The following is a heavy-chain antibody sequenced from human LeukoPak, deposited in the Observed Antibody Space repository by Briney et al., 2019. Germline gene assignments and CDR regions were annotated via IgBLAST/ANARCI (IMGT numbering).Heavy chain of an antibody. J-gene: IGHJ5*02. CDR2: INHSGST. D-gene: IGHD3-10*01. Sequence: SETLSSPCLAFGGPLGGSSWSWIPKPPGKGLEWIGEINHSGSTNYNPSLKSRVTISVDTSKNQFSLKLSSVTAADTAVYYCARGLDRGVISPFDPWGQGTLVTVSS. V-gene: IGHV4-34*01. CDR1: GGPLGGSS. CDR3: ARGLDRGVISPFDP.